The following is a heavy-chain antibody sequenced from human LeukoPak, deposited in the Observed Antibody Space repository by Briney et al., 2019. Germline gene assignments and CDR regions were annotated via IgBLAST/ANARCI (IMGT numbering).Heavy chain of an antibody. CDR2: ISASGGST. D-gene: IGHD2-21*02. CDR3: AKEDCDGACYFDY. J-gene: IGHJ4*02. V-gene: IGHV3-23*01. Sequence: GGSLRLSCAASGFTFNNYAINWVRQAPGKGLEWVSAISASGGSTYYADSVKGRFTISRDNSKNTMYLQMNSLRTEDTAVYYCAKEDCDGACYFDYWGQGTLVTVSS. CDR1: GFTFNNYA.